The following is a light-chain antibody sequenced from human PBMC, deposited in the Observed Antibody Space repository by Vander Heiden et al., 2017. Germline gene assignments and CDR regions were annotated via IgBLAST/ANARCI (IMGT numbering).Light chain of an antibody. Sequence: DIVMTQSPDSLAVSPGERATINCKSSQSVLHSSNNKNYLAWYQQKPGQPPKLLIYWASTRESGVPDRFSGSGSGTDFTLAISSLQAEDVAVYYCQQYYTTPHTFGQGTKLEIK. V-gene: IGKV4-1*01. CDR1: QSVLHSSNNKNY. CDR2: WAS. J-gene: IGKJ2*01. CDR3: QQYYTTPHT.